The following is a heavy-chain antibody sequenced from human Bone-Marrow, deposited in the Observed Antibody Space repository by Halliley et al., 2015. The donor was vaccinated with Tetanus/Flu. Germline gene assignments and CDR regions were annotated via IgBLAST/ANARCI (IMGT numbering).Heavy chain of an antibody. CDR2: INPTGGTT. J-gene: IGHJ4*02. Sequence: WVGIINPTGGTTTNTQKFHDRVTITRDTSTSTLYMELSGLASEDTAIYYCARGDLDSAYYFVYWGQGTLVTVSS. D-gene: IGHD3-9*01. V-gene: IGHV1-46*01. CDR3: ARGDLDSAYYFVY.